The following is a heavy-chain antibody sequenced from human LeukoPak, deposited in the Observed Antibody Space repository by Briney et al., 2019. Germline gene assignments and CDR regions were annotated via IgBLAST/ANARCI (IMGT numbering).Heavy chain of an antibody. CDR2: TYYRSKWYN. CDR1: GDSVSSNSAA. D-gene: IGHD6-13*01. J-gene: IGHJ3*02. V-gene: IGHV6-1*01. Sequence: SQTLSLTCAISGDSVSSNSAAWNWIRQSPSRGLEWLGRTYYRSKWYNDYAVSVKSRITINPDTSKNQFSLQLNSVTPEDTAVYYCARDHVLVWGIAAARDAFDIWGQGTMVTVSS. CDR3: ARDHVLVWGIAAARDAFDI.